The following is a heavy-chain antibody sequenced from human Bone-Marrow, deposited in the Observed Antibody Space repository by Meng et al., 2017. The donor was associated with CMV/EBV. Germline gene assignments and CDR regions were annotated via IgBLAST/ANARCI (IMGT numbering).Heavy chain of an antibody. CDR1: GESFSGHY. CDR3: ARLFSVVVPAAMGHAFDI. V-gene: IGHV4-34*10. CDR2: INDSGSA. J-gene: IGHJ3*02. D-gene: IGHD2-2*01. Sequence: SETLSLTCAVYGESFSGHYWSWVRQTPEKGLEWIGEINDSGSANHNPFLKSRVVVSADTSKNQFSLRLTSVTAADTAVYYCARLFSVVVPAAMGHAFDIWGQGTMVTVSS.